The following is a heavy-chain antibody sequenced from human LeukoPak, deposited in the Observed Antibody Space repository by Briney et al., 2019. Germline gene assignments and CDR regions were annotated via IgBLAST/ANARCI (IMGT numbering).Heavy chain of an antibody. D-gene: IGHD3-3*01. V-gene: IGHV4-30-4*01. CDR1: GGSISSGDYY. Sequence: SETLSLTCTVSGGSISSGDYYWSWIRQPPGKGLEWIGYIYYSGSTNYNPSLKSRVTISVDTSKNQFSLKLSSVTAADTAVYYCARVEAYAFDIWGQGTMVTVSS. CDR2: IYYSGST. CDR3: ARVEAYAFDI. J-gene: IGHJ3*02.